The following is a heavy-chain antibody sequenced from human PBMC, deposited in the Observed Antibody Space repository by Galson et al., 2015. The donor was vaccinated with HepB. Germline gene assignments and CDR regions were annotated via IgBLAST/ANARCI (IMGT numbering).Heavy chain of an antibody. CDR1: GFSLSTSGVG. Sequence: PALVKPTQTLTLTCTFSGFSLSTSGVGVGWIRQPPGKALEWLALIYWDDDKRYSPSLKSRLTITKDTSKNQVVLTMTNMDPVDTATYYCATNGGAGTGDYWGQGTLVTVSS. CDR3: ATNGGAGTGDY. V-gene: IGHV2-5*02. CDR2: IYWDDDK. D-gene: IGHD6-19*01. J-gene: IGHJ4*02.